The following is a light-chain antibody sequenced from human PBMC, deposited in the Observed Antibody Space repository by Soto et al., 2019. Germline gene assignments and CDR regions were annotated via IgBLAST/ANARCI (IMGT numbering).Light chain of an antibody. J-gene: IGKJ1*01. CDR2: GAS. CDR3: QQYGSLSWT. Sequence: EIVLTQSPGTLSLSPGERATLSCRASQSVNSRLAWYQHKPGQAPRLLISGASGRATGIPDRFSGSGSGTDFTLTISRLEPEDFAVYYCQQYGSLSWTFGQGTKVDIK. CDR1: QSVNSR. V-gene: IGKV3-20*01.